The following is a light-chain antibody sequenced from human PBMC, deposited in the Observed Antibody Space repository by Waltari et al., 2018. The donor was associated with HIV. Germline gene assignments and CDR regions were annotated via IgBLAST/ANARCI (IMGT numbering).Light chain of an antibody. CDR2: GNN. CDR3: AAWDDSLSGRV. J-gene: IGLJ3*02. Sequence: QSVLTQPPSASGTPGQRVTISCSGSSSNIGSSYIYWYQQIPGTAPKLLIYGNNQRPSGVPDRFSGSKSCTSASLAISGLRSEDEADYYCAAWDDSLSGRVFGGGTKLTVL. V-gene: IGLV1-47*01. CDR1: SSNIGSSY.